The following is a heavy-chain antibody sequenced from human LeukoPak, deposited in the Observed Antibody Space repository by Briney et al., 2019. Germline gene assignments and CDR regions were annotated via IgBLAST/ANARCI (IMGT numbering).Heavy chain of an antibody. CDR3: AREDCSGGSCYPGR. J-gene: IGHJ3*01. D-gene: IGHD2-15*01. Sequence: SETLSLTCTVSGGSISSYYWSWIRQPPGKGLEWLGYIYYSGSTNYNPSLKSRVTISVDTSKNQFSLKLSSVTAADTAVYYCAREDCSGGSCYPGRWGQGTMVTVSS. V-gene: IGHV4-59*01. CDR1: GGSISSYY. CDR2: IYYSGST.